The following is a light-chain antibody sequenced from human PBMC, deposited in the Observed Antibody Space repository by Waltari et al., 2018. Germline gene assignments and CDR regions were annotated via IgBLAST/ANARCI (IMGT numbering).Light chain of an antibody. Sequence: EIVLTQSPGTLSLSPGERATLSCRASQSVSRTLAWYQQKPGQAPRLLIYGASTRATGIPDRFSGSGSGTDFSLTISRLEPEDFAVYYCQHYVRLPVTFGQGTKVEIE. J-gene: IGKJ1*01. V-gene: IGKV3-20*01. CDR2: GAS. CDR1: QSVSRT. CDR3: QHYVRLPVT.